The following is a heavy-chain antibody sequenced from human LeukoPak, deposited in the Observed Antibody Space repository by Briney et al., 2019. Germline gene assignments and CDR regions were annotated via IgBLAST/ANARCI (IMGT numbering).Heavy chain of an antibody. CDR1: GDSINRGIYY. CDR2: FYSSGGP. V-gene: IGHV4-61*02. Sequence: PSETLSLTCTVSGDSINRGIYYWNWIRQPAGKGLGWIGRFYSSGGPNSTPSLKSRVTISVDMSKNQFSLNLSSVTAADTAVYYCARSYSTSSLDYWGQGIPVT. CDR3: ARSYSTSSLDY. J-gene: IGHJ4*02. D-gene: IGHD4-11*01.